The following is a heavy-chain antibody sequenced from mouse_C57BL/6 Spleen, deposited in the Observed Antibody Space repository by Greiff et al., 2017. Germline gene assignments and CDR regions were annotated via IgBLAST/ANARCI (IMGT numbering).Heavy chain of an antibody. CDR2: IDPSDSYT. V-gene: IGHV1-50*01. Sequence: QVQLQQPGAELVKPGASVKLSCKASGYTFTSYWMQWVKQRPGQGLEWIGEIDPSDSYTNYNQKFKGKATLTVDTSSSTAYMQLSSLTSEDSAVYYCARAFYYEYYFDYWGEGTTLTVSS. J-gene: IGHJ2*01. D-gene: IGHD1-1*01. CDR1: GYTFTSYW. CDR3: ARAFYYEYYFDY.